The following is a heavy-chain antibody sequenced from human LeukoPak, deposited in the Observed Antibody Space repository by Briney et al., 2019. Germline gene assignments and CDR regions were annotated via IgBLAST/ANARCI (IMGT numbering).Heavy chain of an antibody. CDR1: GFTFSSYS. D-gene: IGHD5-12*01. Sequence: GGSLRLSCAASGFTFSSYSMNWVRQAPGKGLEWVSSISSSSSYIYYADSVKGRFTISRDNAKNSLYLQMNSLRAEDTAVYYCARDDSSGYDPYYFDYWGQGTLVTVSS. V-gene: IGHV3-21*01. CDR3: ARDDSSGYDPYYFDY. J-gene: IGHJ4*02. CDR2: ISSSSSYI.